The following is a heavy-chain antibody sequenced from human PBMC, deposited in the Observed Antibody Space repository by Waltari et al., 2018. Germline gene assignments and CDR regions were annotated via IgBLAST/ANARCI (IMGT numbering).Heavy chain of an antibody. CDR1: GFTFRTYS. CDR2: ISGSSSYI. Sequence: EVQLVESGGGLVKPGGSLRLSCEASGFTFRTYSMNLVRKTSGKGMEWVSSISGSSSYIYYAESVKGRFTISRDNAKNSLYLHMNSLRAEDTAVYYCARQITPSDGSYSTDAFSVWGQGTIITVSS. V-gene: IGHV3-21*01. J-gene: IGHJ3*01. CDR3: ARQITPSDGSYSTDAFSV. D-gene: IGHD1-26*01.